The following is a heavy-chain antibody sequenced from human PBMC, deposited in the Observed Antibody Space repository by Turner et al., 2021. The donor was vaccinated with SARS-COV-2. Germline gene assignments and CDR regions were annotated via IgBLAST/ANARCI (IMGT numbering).Heavy chain of an antibody. CDR2: ISSDGSNK. Sequence: QVQLVESGGGVVQPGRSLRLSCAASGFTFSSYGMHWVRQAPSKGLEWMAVISSDGSNKYYADSVKGRFTISRDNSKNTLYLQMSSLRAEDTAVYYCAKCGYQYYHYYYMDVWGKGTTVTVSS. J-gene: IGHJ6*03. D-gene: IGHD6-25*01. CDR3: AKCGYQYYHYYYMDV. V-gene: IGHV3-30*18. CDR1: GFTFSSYG.